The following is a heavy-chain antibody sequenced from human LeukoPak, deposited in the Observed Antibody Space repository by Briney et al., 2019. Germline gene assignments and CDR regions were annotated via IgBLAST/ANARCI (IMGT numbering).Heavy chain of an antibody. CDR3: AREDYYGSGRLRYFDL. CDR2: INHSGST. V-gene: IGHV4-34*01. J-gene: IGHJ2*01. Sequence: GSLRLSCAASGFTFINYNMNWVRQAPGKGLEWIGEINHSGSTNYNPSLKSRVTISVDTPKNQFSLKLSSVTAADTAVYYCAREDYYGSGRLRYFDLWGRGTLVTVSS. CDR1: GFTFINYN. D-gene: IGHD3-10*01.